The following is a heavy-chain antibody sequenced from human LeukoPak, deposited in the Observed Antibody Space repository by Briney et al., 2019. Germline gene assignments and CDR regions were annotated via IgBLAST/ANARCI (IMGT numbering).Heavy chain of an antibody. Sequence: GGSLRLSCAASGFTFSDYGIHWVRQAPGKGLEGVAVIWSDGSNKYYADSVKGRFTISRDNSKKTLYLQMNSLRVEDTAVYYCVRASESFDYWGQGTLVTVSS. CDR1: GFTFSDYG. J-gene: IGHJ4*02. CDR2: IWSDGSNK. V-gene: IGHV3-33*01. CDR3: VRASESFDY.